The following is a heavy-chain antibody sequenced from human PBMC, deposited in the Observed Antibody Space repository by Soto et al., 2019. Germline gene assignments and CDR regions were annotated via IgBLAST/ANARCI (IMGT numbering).Heavy chain of an antibody. J-gene: IGHJ4*02. V-gene: IGHV4-34*01. CDR2: INHSGST. D-gene: IGHD3-3*01. CDR1: GGSFSGYY. CDR3: ARGLGGYFWSGSQDY. Sequence: SETLSLTCAVYGGSFSGYYWSWIRQPPGKGLEWIGEINHSGSTNYNPSLKSRVTISVDTSKNQFSLKLSSVTAADTAVYYCARGLGGYFWSGSQDYWGQGTLVTVSS.